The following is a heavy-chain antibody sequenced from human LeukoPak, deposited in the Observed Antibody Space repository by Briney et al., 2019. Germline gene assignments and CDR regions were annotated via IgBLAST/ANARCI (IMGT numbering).Heavy chain of an antibody. CDR2: ITSSSGTI. CDR1: GFTFSSYS. J-gene: IGHJ4*02. D-gene: IGHD3-3*01. CDR3: ARDYGLRFLEWLLPAY. V-gene: IGHV3-48*01. Sequence: PGGSLRPSCAASGFTFSSYSMNWVRQAPGKGPEWLSYITSSSGTIYYADSVKGRFTISRDNAKNSLYLQMNSLRAEDTAVYYCARDYGLRFLEWLLPAYWGQGTLVTVSS.